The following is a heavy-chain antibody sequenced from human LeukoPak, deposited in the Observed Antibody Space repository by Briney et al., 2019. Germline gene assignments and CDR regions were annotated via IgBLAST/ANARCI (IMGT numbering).Heavy chain of an antibody. CDR2: MNPNSGNT. J-gene: IGHJ4*02. CDR3: ATGVNYYDSSALLDY. Sequence: GASVKVSCKASGYSFSSYDINWVRQATGQGLEWMGWMNPNSGNTGYAQTFQGRVTITRNTSISTAYMELSSLRSEDTAVYYCATGVNYYDSSALLDYWGQGTLVTVSS. CDR1: GYSFSSYD. V-gene: IGHV1-8*03. D-gene: IGHD3-22*01.